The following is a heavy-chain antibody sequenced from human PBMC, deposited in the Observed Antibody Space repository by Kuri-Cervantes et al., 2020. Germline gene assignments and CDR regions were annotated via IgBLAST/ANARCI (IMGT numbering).Heavy chain of an antibody. CDR2: SCGSSI. CDR1: GFTFSDYY. D-gene: IGHD2-8*01. J-gene: IGHJ4*02. Sequence: GGSLRLSCAASGFTFSDYYMSCNSCGSSIYYADSVKGRFTISRDNSMNMLYLQMNSLRTGDTALFYCAKAASQCNGFRVDKWGPGTLVTVSS. CDR3: AKAASQCNGFRVDK. V-gene: IGHV3-69-1*01.